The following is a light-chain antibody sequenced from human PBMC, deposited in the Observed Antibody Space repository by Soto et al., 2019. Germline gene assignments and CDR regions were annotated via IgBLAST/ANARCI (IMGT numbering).Light chain of an antibody. J-gene: IGKJ5*01. CDR3: QQYDNPIT. Sequence: EIVLTQSPGTLSLSPGETATLSCRASQSVSSNNLAWYHQKPGQTPRLLIYGASSRATGIPDRFSGSGSGTDFTLTISRLEPEDFAVYYCQQYDNPITFGQGTRLEIE. V-gene: IGKV3-20*01. CDR2: GAS. CDR1: QSVSSNN.